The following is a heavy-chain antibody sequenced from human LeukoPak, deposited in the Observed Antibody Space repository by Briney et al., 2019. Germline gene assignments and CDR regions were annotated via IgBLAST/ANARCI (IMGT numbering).Heavy chain of an antibody. V-gene: IGHV4-34*01. D-gene: IGHD2-2*01. CDR1: GGSFGGYY. CDR2: INHSGST. CDR3: ARGRRLGVVVPAAGIRWFDP. Sequence: PSETLSLTCAVYGGSFGGYYWSWIRQPPGKGLEWIGEINHSGSTNYNPSLKSRVTISVDTSKNQFSLKLSSVTAAGTAVYYCARGRRLGVVVPAAGIRWFDPWGQGTLVTVSS. J-gene: IGHJ5*02.